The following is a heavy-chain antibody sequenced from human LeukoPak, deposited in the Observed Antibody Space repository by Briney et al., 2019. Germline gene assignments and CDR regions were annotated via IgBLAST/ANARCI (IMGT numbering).Heavy chain of an antibody. D-gene: IGHD2-15*01. CDR1: GFTFSSYW. Sequence: GGSLRLSCAASGFTFSSYWMHWVRHAPGKGLVWISGINTDGSTTRYADSVKGRFTISRDNPKNTLYLQMNSLRAEDTAVYYCARVSCSGGSCYPYSYYDMDVWGQGTTVTVSS. J-gene: IGHJ6*02. CDR3: ARVSCSGGSCYPYSYYDMDV. V-gene: IGHV3-74*01. CDR2: INTDGSTT.